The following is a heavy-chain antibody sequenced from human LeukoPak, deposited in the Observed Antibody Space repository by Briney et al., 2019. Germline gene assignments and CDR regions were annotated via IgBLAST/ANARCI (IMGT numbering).Heavy chain of an antibody. V-gene: IGHV3-23*01. D-gene: IGHD2-2*01. CDR1: GLIFSNYA. Sequence: GGSLRLSCAASGLIFSNYAMNWVRLDPGKGLEWVSAIRASGDITFYADSVKGRFTIYRDNSKDTLYLQMNSLRAEDTAVYYCARDSPHQSSYYFDYWGQGTLVTVSS. J-gene: IGHJ4*02. CDR2: IRASGDIT. CDR3: ARDSPHQSSYYFDY.